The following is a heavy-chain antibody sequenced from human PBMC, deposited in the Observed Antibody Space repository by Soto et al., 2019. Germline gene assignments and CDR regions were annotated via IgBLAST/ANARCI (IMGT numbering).Heavy chain of an antibody. CDR3: ARTSTGYGYGDF. Sequence: SVKVSCKASGGTFSSYAISLVRQAPGQGLEWMGGIIPIFGTANYAQKFQGRVTITADKSTSTAYMELSSLRSEDTAVYYCARTSTGYGYGDFWGHGILVTVSS. CDR1: GGTFSSYA. J-gene: IGHJ4*01. D-gene: IGHD4-17*01. CDR2: IIPIFGTA. V-gene: IGHV1-69*06.